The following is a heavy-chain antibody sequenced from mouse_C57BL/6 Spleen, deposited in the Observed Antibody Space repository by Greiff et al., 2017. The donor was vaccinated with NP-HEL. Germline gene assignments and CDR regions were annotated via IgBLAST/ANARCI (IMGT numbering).Heavy chain of an antibody. Sequence: QVQLQQPGPELVKPGASVKISCKASGYAFSSSWMNWVKQRPGKGLEWIGRIYPGDGDTNYNGKFKGKATLTADKSSSTAYMQLSSLTSEDSAVYFCANYYGSSYYAMDYWGQGTSVTVSS. CDR1: GYAFSSSW. D-gene: IGHD1-1*01. J-gene: IGHJ4*01. CDR3: ANYYGSSYYAMDY. CDR2: IYPGDGDT. V-gene: IGHV1-82*01.